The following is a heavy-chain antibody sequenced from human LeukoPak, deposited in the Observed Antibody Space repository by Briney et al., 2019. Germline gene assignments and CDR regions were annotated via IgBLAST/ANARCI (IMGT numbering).Heavy chain of an antibody. J-gene: IGHJ4*02. V-gene: IGHV5-51*01. D-gene: IGHD1-26*01. Sequence: GESLKIYWKGSGYSFTTYWIGWVRQMPGKGLEWIWLIYPGDSDSRYSPSFQGQVTISADRSTSTAYLQWSSLKASDTAMYYCARRLNNGTSRAFDYWGQGTLVTISS. CDR1: GYSFTTYW. CDR3: ARRLNNGTSRAFDY. CDR2: IYPGDSDS.